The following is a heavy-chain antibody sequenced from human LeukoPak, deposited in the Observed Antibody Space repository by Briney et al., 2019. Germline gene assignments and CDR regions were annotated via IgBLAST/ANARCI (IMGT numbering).Heavy chain of an antibody. CDR1: GKTLSDLS. CDR3: VTGFTTMAVDYFDY. V-gene: IGHV1-24*01. CDR2: SDPEDGER. J-gene: IGHJ4*02. Sequence: ASVKVSCKDSGKTLSDLSIHWLRQPPGKGLEWLGGSDPEDGERIYAQMFQGRVTMTEDTSIDTAYMELSSLRSEDTAVYYCVTGFTTMAVDYFDYWGQGILVTVSP. D-gene: IGHD5-18*01.